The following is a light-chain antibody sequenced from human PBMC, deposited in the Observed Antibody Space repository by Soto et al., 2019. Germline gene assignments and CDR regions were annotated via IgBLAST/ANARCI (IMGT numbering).Light chain of an antibody. CDR3: LQDYTYPRT. CDR1: QDVRNE. Sequence: AIQMTQSPSYLSASVGDRVTITCRASQDVRNELGWYQQKPGKAPKLLMYAASTLQSGVPSRFSGSGSGTDFTLTISSLEPEDFATYYCLQDYTYPRTFGQGTKVAI. J-gene: IGKJ1*01. CDR2: AAS. V-gene: IGKV1-6*01.